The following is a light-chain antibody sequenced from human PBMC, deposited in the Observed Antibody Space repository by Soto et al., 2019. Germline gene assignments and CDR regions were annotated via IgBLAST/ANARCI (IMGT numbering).Light chain of an antibody. Sequence: DIQMTQFPSTLSAFVGDRVTITCRASQIISPWLAWYRQKPGKAPKLLIYKTSSLNSGVPLRFSGSGSGTEFTLTISSLQPDDFATYYCPQYNPYPWTFGQGTKVEIK. J-gene: IGKJ1*01. CDR3: PQYNPYPWT. V-gene: IGKV1-5*03. CDR2: KTS. CDR1: QIISPW.